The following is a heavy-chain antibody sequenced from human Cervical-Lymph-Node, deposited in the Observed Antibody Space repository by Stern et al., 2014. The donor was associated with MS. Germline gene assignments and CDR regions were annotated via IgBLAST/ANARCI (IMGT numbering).Heavy chain of an antibody. D-gene: IGHD3-9*01. V-gene: IGHV4-61*02. CDR2: IYTTGTT. J-gene: IGHJ4*02. Sequence: QVQLQESGPGLVKPSQTLSLTCTVSGGSISGGAYYWSWIRQPAGKGLEWIGRIYTTGTTSYNPSLKSRLTMSLDSSKTPFSLKRNSVTAADTAVYFCARDAADLTGYDKYYFDYWGQGTLVTVSS. CDR1: GGSISGGAYY. CDR3: ARDAADLTGYDKYYFDY.